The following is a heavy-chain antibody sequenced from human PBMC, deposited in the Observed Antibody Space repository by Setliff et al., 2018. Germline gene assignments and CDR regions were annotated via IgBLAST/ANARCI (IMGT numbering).Heavy chain of an antibody. CDR2: ISSSGST. Sequence: PGGSLRLSCAASGFTFSDYYMSWIRQAPGKGLEWVSYISSSGSTGYADSVKGRFTISRDNAKNSLYLQMNSLRAEDTALYYCARDPYGDYSPSDYWGQGTLVTVSS. J-gene: IGHJ4*02. V-gene: IGHV3-11*05. CDR3: ARDPYGDYSPSDY. D-gene: IGHD4-17*01. CDR1: GFTFSDYY.